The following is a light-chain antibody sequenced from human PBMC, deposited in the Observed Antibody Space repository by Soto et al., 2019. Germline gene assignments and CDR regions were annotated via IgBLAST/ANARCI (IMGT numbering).Light chain of an antibody. CDR1: RSVSSY. CDR2: DAS. CDR3: QQRSNWLMA. V-gene: IGKV3-11*01. J-gene: IGKJ5*01. Sequence: EIVLTQSPATLSFSPGERATLSCRARRSVSSYLAWYQQKPGQAPRLLIYDASNRATGIPARFSGSGSGTDFTLTISRLEPEDFAVYYCQQRSNWLMAFGQGTRLEI.